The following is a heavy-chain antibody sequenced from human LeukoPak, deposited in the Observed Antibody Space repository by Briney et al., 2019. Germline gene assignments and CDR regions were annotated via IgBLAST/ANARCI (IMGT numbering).Heavy chain of an antibody. D-gene: IGHD2-21*02. J-gene: IGHJ4*02. Sequence: GGTLRLSCAASGFTFSSYGMSWVRQAPGKGLEWVSAISGSGGSTYYADSVKGRFTISRDNSKNTLYVQMKSLRAEDTAVYYCAKDFVVVPGNVNYFDYWGQGTLVTVSS. CDR1: GFTFSSYG. V-gene: IGHV3-23*01. CDR3: AKDFVVVPGNVNYFDY. CDR2: ISGSGGST.